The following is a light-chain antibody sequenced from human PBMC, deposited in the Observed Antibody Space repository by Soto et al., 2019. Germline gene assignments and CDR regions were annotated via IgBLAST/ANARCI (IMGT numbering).Light chain of an antibody. V-gene: IGLV2-8*01. CDR2: EVS. J-gene: IGLJ1*01. Sequence: QSVLAQPPSASGAPGQSVTISCTGTSSDVGGYNYVSWYQQHPGKAPNLMIYEVSERPSGVPDRFSGSKSSNTASLTVSGLQAEDEADYYCAAWDASLSACVFGNGTKVTV. CDR3: AAWDASLSACV. CDR1: SSDVGGYNY.